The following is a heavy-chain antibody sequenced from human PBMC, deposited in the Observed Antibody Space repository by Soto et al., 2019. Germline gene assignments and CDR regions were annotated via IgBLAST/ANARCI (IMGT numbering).Heavy chain of an antibody. CDR3: ARHDRGCSGWYCGAFDI. V-gene: IGHV5-51*01. CDR2: IYPGDSDT. D-gene: IGHD6-19*01. J-gene: IGHJ3*02. CDR1: GYSFTSYW. Sequence: PGESLNSSCKGSGYSFTSYWIGWVRQMPGKGLEWMGIIYPGDSDTRYSPSFQGQVTISADKSISTAYLQWSSLKASDTAMYYCARHDRGCSGWYCGAFDIWGQGTMVSVSS.